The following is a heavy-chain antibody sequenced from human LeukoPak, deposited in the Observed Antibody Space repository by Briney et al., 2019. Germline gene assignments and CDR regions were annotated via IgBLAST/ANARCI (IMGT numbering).Heavy chain of an antibody. V-gene: IGHV3-23*01. J-gene: IGHJ4*02. D-gene: IGHD1-26*01. CDR2: IYGSGGGT. Sequence: PGGSLRLSCAASGFTLTSYTLHWVRQAPGKGLEWVSTIYGSGGGTYYADSVKGRFTISRDNSKNTLYVQMNSLRAEDTAVYYCAKGHAPSGSYADYWGQGTLVTVSS. CDR3: AKGHAPSGSYADY. CDR1: GFTLTSYT.